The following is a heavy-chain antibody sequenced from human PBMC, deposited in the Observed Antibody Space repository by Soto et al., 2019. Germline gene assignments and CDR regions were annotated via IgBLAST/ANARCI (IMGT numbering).Heavy chain of an antibody. J-gene: IGHJ4*02. D-gene: IGHD3-3*01. CDR3: ARAHPGGRITFLGVVTLPNY. CDR2: ISAYNGNT. Sequence: ASVKVSCKASGYTFTSYGISWVRQAPGQGLEWMGWISAYNGNTNYAQKLQGRVTMTTDTSTSTAYMELRSLRSDDTAVYYCARAHPGGRITFLGVVTLPNYGGQETLFTVSS. V-gene: IGHV1-18*01. CDR1: GYTFTSYG.